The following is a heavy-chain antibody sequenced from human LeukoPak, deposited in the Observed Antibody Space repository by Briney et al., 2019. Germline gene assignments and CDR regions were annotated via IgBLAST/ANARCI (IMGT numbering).Heavy chain of an antibody. Sequence: GGSLRLSCAASGFTFSSDAMHWGRQAPGKGLEYVSAISSNGGSTYYANSVKGRFTISRDNSKNTLYLQMGSLRAEDTAVYYCARDKSVGASLFDYWGQGTLVTVSS. CDR2: ISSNGGST. CDR3: ARDKSVGASLFDY. D-gene: IGHD1-26*01. CDR1: GFTFSSDA. J-gene: IGHJ4*02. V-gene: IGHV3-64*01.